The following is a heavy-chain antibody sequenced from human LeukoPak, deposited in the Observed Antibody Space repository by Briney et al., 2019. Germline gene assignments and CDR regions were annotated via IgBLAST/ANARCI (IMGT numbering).Heavy chain of an antibody. CDR3: ARRPGYDRRLSSLDL. V-gene: IGHV1-18*01. CDR1: VYPFTGYG. CDR2: ISGYNGDT. J-gene: IGHJ5*02. Sequence: GASVKVSCKIFVYPFTGYGLSWVRQAPGQGLEWMAWISGYNGDTRYAQKFQGRVTLTIDTPTTTAYMELRSLTSDDTAIYYCARRPGYDRRLSSLDLWGQGTLVTVSS. D-gene: IGHD5-12*01.